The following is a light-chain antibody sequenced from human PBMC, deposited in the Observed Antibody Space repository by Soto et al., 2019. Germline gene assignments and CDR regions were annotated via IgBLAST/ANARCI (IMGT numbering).Light chain of an antibody. V-gene: IGLV2-14*01. Sequence: QSALTQPASVSGSPGQSITISCTGTSSDVGGYNYVSWYQHHPGKAPKLMIYEVSNRPSGVSDRFYGSKSANTASLTISGLQAEDEADYYCSSYTASSTLEVFGGGTKLTVL. J-gene: IGLJ3*02. CDR1: SSDVGGYNY. CDR2: EVS. CDR3: SSYTASSTLEV.